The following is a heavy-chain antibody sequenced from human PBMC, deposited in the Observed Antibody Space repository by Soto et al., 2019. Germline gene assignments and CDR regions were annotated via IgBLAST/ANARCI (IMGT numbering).Heavy chain of an antibody. D-gene: IGHD1-26*01. V-gene: IGHV4-34*01. CDR1: GGSFSGYY. CDR2: INHSGST. CDR3: AGGASYSYYYGMDV. Sequence: SETLSLTCAVYGGSFSGYYWSWIRQPPGKGLEWIGEINHSGSTNYNPSLKSRVTISVDTSKNQFSLKLSSVTAADTAVYYCAGGASYSYYYGMDVWGQGTTVTVSS. J-gene: IGHJ6*02.